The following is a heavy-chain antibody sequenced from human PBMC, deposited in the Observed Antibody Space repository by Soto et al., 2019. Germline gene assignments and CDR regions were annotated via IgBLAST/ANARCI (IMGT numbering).Heavy chain of an antibody. J-gene: IGHJ6*02. V-gene: IGHV3-33*01. CDR3: ARDSISLYSSSWPYGMDV. Sequence: GGSLRLSCAGSGFTFSSYGMHWVRQAPGKGLEWVAVIWYDGSNKYYADSVKGRFTISRDNSKNTLYLQMNSLRAEDTAVYYCARDSISLYSSSWPYGMDVWGQGTTVTVSS. CDR2: IWYDGSNK. CDR1: GFTFSSYG. D-gene: IGHD6-13*01.